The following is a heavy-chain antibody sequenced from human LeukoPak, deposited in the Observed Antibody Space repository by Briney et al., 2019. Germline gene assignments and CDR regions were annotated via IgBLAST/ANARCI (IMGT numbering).Heavy chain of an antibody. V-gene: IGHV1-69*05. Sequence: ASVKVSCKASGGTFSSYAISWVRQAPGQGLEWMGGIIPIFGTANYAQKFQGRVTMTTDESTSTAYMELSSLRSEDTAVYYCARDYYDSSGKDDYWGQGTLVSVSS. D-gene: IGHD3-22*01. J-gene: IGHJ4*02. CDR2: IIPIFGTA. CDR1: GGTFSSYA. CDR3: ARDYYDSSGKDDY.